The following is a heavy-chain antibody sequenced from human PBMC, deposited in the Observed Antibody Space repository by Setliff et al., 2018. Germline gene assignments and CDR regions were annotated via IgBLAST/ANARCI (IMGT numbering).Heavy chain of an antibody. V-gene: IGHV1-69*05. CDR1: GGTFSTYA. CDR3: VREGVDSRSSTDYRYYMDV. D-gene: IGHD3-22*01. J-gene: IGHJ6*03. CDR2: IIPNLGRV. Sequence: SVKVSCKASGGTFSTYAIDWVRQAPGQGLEWMGGIIPNLGRVKYAQRFQDRATIITDESTSTAFMQLSSLRSEDTAVYYCVREGVDSRSSTDYRYYMDVWGKGTTVTVSS.